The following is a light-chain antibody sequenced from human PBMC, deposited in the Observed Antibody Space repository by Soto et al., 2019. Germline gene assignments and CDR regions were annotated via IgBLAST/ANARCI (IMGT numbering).Light chain of an antibody. CDR2: DVS. J-gene: IGLJ2*01. V-gene: IGLV2-8*01. CDR3: AAWDDNLRGYWV. Sequence: QSVLTQPPSASGSPGQSVTISCTGISSDVGGYNYVSWYQQHPGKAPKLLIYDVSKRPSGVPDRFSGSKSGTSASLAISGLRSEDEADYFCAAWDDNLRGYWVFGGGTKLTVL. CDR1: SSDVGGYNY.